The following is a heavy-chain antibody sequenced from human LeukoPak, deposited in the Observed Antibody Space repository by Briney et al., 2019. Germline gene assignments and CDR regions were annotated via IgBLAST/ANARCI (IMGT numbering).Heavy chain of an antibody. Sequence: RSSLRLSCTASGYTFDEYDMYWVRQPPGKGLEWVAGITGNNGSIGYAHSLKGRFTISTDNSKNSLYMQMKSLRADDTALYYCTSARYCSRPSSPFCYRGHRILVT. D-gene: IGHD2-2*01. CDR3: TSARYCSRPSSPFCY. CDR2: ITGNNGSI. J-gene: IGHJ4*01. V-gene: IGHV3-9*01. CDR1: GYTFDEYD.